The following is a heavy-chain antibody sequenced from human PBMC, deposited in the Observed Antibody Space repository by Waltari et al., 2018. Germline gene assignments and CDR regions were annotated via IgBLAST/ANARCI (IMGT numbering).Heavy chain of an antibody. CDR3: ASLPAYCGGDCSPGDY. V-gene: IGHV4-38-2*01. D-gene: IGHD2-21*01. CDR1: GYSISSGYY. J-gene: IGHJ4*02. Sequence: QVQLQESGPGLVKPSETLSLTCAVSGYSISSGYYWGWIRQPPGKGLEWIGSIYHSGSTYYNPSLKSRVTISVDTSKNQFSRKLSSVTAADTAVYYCASLPAYCGGDCSPGDYWGQGTLVTVSS. CDR2: IYHSGST.